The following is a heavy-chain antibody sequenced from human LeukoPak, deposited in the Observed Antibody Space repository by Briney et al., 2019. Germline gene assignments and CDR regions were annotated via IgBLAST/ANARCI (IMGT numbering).Heavy chain of an antibody. CDR2: TYYRSKWYN. Sequence: SQTLSLTCAISGDSVSSNSAAWNWIRQSPSRGLEWLGRTYYRSKWYNDYAVSVKSRITINPDTSKNQFSLQLTSVTPEDTAVYYCARSPLNFAVVIEYYYYMDVWGKGTTVTVSS. V-gene: IGHV6-1*01. CDR1: GDSVSSNSAA. J-gene: IGHJ6*03. D-gene: IGHD3-3*01. CDR3: ARSPLNFAVVIEYYYYMDV.